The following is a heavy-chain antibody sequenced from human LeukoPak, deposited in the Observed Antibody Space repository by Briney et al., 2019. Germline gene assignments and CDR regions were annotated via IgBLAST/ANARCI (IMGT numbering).Heavy chain of an antibody. D-gene: IGHD2-15*01. V-gene: IGHV4-59*01. CDR3: ARAPYSYSSYFDY. Sequence: PSETLSLTCTVSGGSISSYYWSWIRQPPGKGLEWIGYISYSGSTSYNPSLQSRVAISVDSSKNQFTLKLSSVTAADTAVYYCARAPYSYSSYFDYWGRGTLVTVSS. CDR2: ISYSGST. CDR1: GGSISSYY. J-gene: IGHJ4*02.